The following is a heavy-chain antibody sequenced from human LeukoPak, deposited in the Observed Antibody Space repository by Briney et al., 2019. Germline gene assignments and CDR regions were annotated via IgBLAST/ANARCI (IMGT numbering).Heavy chain of an antibody. CDR2: INPSGGST. J-gene: IGHJ1*01. Sequence: ASVKVSCKASGYTSTSYYMHWVRQAPGQGLEWMGIINPSGGSTSYAQKFQGRVTMTRDTSTSTVYMELSSLRSEDTAVYYCARGPADIVVVTVGEYFQHWGQGTLVTVSS. CDR1: GYTSTSYY. V-gene: IGHV1-46*01. D-gene: IGHD2-21*02. CDR3: ARGPADIVVVTVGEYFQH.